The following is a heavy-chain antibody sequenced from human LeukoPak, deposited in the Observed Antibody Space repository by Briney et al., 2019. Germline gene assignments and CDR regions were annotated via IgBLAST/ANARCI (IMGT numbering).Heavy chain of an antibody. CDR3: ARGSDFWSGSHFDY. CDR2: IYTSGST. V-gene: IGHV4-4*07. J-gene: IGHJ4*02. Sequence: SETLSLTCTVSGGSISSYYWSWIRQPAGKGLEWIGRIYTSGSTNYNPSLKSRVTMSVDTSKNQFSLKLSSVTAADTAVYYCARGSDFWSGSHFDYWGQGTLVTVSS. CDR1: GGSISSYY. D-gene: IGHD3-3*01.